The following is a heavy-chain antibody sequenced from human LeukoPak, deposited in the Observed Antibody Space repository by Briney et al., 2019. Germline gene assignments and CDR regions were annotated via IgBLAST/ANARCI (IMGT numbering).Heavy chain of an antibody. D-gene: IGHD6-13*01. CDR3: ARAGGIAAAGTD. Sequence: ASVKVSCKASGYTFTSYDINWVRQATGPGLEWMGWMNPNSGNTGYAQKFQGRVTMTRNTSISTAYMELSSLRSEDTAVYYCARAGGIAAAGTDWGQGTLVTVSS. CDR2: MNPNSGNT. J-gene: IGHJ4*02. V-gene: IGHV1-8*01. CDR1: GYTFTSYD.